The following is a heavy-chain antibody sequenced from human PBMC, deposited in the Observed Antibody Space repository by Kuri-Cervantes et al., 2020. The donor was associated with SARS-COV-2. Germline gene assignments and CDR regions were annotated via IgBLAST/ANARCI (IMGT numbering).Heavy chain of an antibody. Sequence: SETLSLTCTVSGGSISSSSYYWGWIRQPPGRGLEWIGSIYYSGSTYYNPSLKSRVTISLDTSRKQFSLELSSVTAADTTVYYCARHTIFGAHDAFDIWGQGTMVTVSS. CDR1: GGSISSSSYY. CDR2: IYYSGST. V-gene: IGHV4-39*07. CDR3: ARHTIFGAHDAFDI. J-gene: IGHJ3*02. D-gene: IGHD3-3*01.